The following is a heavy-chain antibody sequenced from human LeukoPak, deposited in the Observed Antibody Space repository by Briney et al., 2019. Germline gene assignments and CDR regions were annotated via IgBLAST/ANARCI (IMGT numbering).Heavy chain of an antibody. CDR1: GGSISSGDYY. D-gene: IGHD2-8*02. CDR2: IYYSGST. V-gene: IGHV4-30-4*01. CDR3: ARTGGTVDY. J-gene: IGHJ4*02. Sequence: SETLSLTCTVSGGSISSGDYYWSWIRQPPGKGLEWIGYIYYSGSTYYNPSLKSRVTISVDTSKNQFSLKLNSVTAADTAVHYCARTGGTVDYWGQGTLVTVSS.